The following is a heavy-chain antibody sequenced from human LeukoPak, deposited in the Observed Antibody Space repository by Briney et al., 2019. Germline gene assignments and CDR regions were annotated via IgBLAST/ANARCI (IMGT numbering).Heavy chain of an antibody. CDR2: IYHSGST. CDR1: GGSISSGGYY. D-gene: IGHD1-26*01. CDR3: ASGTPRLGGSYSGAFDI. V-gene: IGHV4-30-2*01. Sequence: PSQTLSLTCTVSGGSISSGGYYWSWIRQPPGKGLEWIGYIYHSGSTYYNPSLKSRVTISVDRSKNQFSLKLSSVTAADTAVYYCASGTPRLGGSYSGAFDIWGQGTMVTVSS. J-gene: IGHJ3*02.